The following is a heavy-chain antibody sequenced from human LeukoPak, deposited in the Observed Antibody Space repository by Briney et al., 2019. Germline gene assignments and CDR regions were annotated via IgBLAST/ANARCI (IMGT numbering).Heavy chain of an antibody. CDR3: ARSATFGPDAFDF. D-gene: IGHD3-10*01. Sequence: PSGTLSLTCAVSGGSISSSNWWNWVRQPPGKGLEWIGEIYHSGNTNYNPSLKSRVTISVDKSKNQFSLRLSSVTAADTAVYYCARSATFGPDAFDFWGQGTMVTVSS. CDR1: GGSISSSNW. J-gene: IGHJ3*01. V-gene: IGHV4-4*02. CDR2: IYHSGNT.